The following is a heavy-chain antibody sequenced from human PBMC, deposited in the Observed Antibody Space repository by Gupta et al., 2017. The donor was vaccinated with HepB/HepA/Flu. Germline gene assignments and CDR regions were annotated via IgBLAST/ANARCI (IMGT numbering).Heavy chain of an antibody. J-gene: IGHJ4*02. CDR1: SGSINNYY. CDR3: ARDGVGDSPFDY. Sequence: QVHLQESGPGLVKPSETLSLTCTISSGSINNYYWSWMRQPPGKGLEWIGYIYYSGGTNYNPSLKSRVTISVDTSKNQFSLKMSSVTAADTAVYYCARDGVGDSPFDYWGQGILVTVSS. CDR2: IYYSGGT. D-gene: IGHD3-16*01. V-gene: IGHV4-59*01.